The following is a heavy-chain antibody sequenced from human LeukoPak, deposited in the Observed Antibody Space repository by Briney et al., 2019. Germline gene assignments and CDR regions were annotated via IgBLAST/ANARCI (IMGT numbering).Heavy chain of an antibody. CDR3: ARDPRYGGNSGCAFDI. CDR1: GGSISSSSYY. Sequence: PSETLSLTCTVSGGSISSSSYYWGWIRQPPGKGLEWIGSIYYSGSTYYNPSLKSRVTISVDTSKNQFSLKLSSVTAADTAVYYCARDPRYGGNSGCAFDIWGQGTMVTVSS. J-gene: IGHJ3*02. V-gene: IGHV4-39*07. D-gene: IGHD4-23*01. CDR2: IYYSGST.